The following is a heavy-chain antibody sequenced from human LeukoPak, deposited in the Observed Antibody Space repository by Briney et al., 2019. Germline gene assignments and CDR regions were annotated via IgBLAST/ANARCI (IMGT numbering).Heavy chain of an antibody. Sequence: PGRSLRLSCAASGFTFSSYAMHWVRQAPGKGLEWVAVISYDGSNKYYEDSVKGRFTISRDNSKNTLYLQMNSLRAEDTAVYYCARGGRSSPPVDYGMDVWGQGTTVTVSS. J-gene: IGHJ6*02. D-gene: IGHD6-13*01. V-gene: IGHV3-30-3*01. CDR1: GFTFSSYA. CDR2: ISYDGSNK. CDR3: ARGGRSSPPVDYGMDV.